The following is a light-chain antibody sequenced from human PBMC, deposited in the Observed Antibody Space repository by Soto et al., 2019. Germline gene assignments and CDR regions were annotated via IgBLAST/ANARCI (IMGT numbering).Light chain of an antibody. CDR1: QSVSSSY. V-gene: IGKV3-20*01. CDR2: GAS. CDR3: QQYGSSHET. Sequence: EIVLTQSPGTLSFSPGERATLSCRASQSVSSSYLAWYQQKPGQAPRLLIYGASSRATGIPDRFSGSGSGTALTLTISRLEPEDFAVYYFQQYGSSHETFGEGTKVDIX. J-gene: IGKJ1*01.